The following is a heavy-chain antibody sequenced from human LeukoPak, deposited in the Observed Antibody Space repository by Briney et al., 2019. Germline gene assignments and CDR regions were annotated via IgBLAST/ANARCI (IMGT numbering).Heavy chain of an antibody. D-gene: IGHD3-22*01. V-gene: IGHV1-46*01. CDR1: GYTFTKYY. J-gene: IGHJ3*02. CDR2: INPSGGDT. CDR3: ARALGSVVVMGMDAFDI. Sequence: GASVKVSCKASGYTFTKYYMHWVRQAPGQGLEWMGTINPSGGDTRHAHKFQGRVTVTRDKSTSTAYMELRSLRSDDTAVYYCARALGSVVVMGMDAFDIWGQGTMVTVSS.